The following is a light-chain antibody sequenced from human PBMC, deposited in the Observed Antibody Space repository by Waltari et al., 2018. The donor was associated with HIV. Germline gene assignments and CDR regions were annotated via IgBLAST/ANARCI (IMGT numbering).Light chain of an antibody. J-gene: IGLJ1*01. CDR1: DSDIGCYHL. CDR2: EGT. V-gene: IGLV2-23*01. Sequence: QSALTQPASVSGSPGQSIDISCAGSDSDIGCYHLLSWFQQHPGKVPKVVIYEGTRRPSDVSDRFSGSRSGTSASLTISGLQAEDEADYFCYTYAGSGTFVFGTGTRVTVL. CDR3: YTYAGSGTFV.